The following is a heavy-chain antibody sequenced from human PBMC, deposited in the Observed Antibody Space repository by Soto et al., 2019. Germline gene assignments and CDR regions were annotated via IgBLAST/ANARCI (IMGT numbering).Heavy chain of an antibody. V-gene: IGHV4-39*01. CDR3: ATTRGIAVGGSFDH. J-gene: IGHJ5*02. CDR1: GASISSRSSY. CDR2: FYSGST. Sequence: LTCIVSGASISSRSSYWGWIRQPPGKGLEWVGTFYSGSTYNNPSLKSRVTISVDTSKNQFSLKLSSVAAEDTAIYYCATTRGIAVGGSFDHWGQGTLVTVSS. D-gene: IGHD6-13*01.